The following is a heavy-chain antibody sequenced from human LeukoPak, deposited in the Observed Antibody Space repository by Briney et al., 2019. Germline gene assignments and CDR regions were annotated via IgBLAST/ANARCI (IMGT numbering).Heavy chain of an antibody. CDR1: GGTFSSYA. J-gene: IGHJ6*02. CDR2: IIPIFGTA. Sequence: SVKVSCKAPGGTFSSYAISWVRQAPGQGLEWMGGIIPIFGTANYAQKFQGRVTITADESTSTAYMELSSLRSEDTAVYYCAREDPPSYYYYGMDVWGQGTTVTVSS. V-gene: IGHV1-69*13. CDR3: AREDPPSYYYYGMDV.